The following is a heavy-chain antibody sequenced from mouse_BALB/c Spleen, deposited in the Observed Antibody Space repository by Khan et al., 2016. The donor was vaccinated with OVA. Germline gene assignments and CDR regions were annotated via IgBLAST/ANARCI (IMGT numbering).Heavy chain of an antibody. CDR3: AKPNYYGYWYFDV. CDR2: IWGDGST. CDR1: GFSLTSYG. D-gene: IGHD1-1*01. V-gene: IGHV2-3*01. Sequence: QMQLEESGPGLVAPSHSLSITCTVSGFSLTSYGVSWVRQPPGKGLEWLGVIWGDGSTTFHSALRSSLTISKDNSKSHAFLKLISMQTDDTATYYCAKPNYYGYWYFDVWGAGTTVTVSS. J-gene: IGHJ1*01.